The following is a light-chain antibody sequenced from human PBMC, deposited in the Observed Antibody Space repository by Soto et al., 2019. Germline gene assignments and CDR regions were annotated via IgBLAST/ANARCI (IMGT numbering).Light chain of an antibody. CDR2: EGS. CDR1: SSDIGSYKF. V-gene: IGLV2-23*03. Sequence: QSALTQPASVSESPGQSITISCTGTSSDIGSYKFVSWYQHHPGKAPKLMIYEGSKRPSGVSDRFSGSKSGNTASLTISGLQADDEADYYCGSYAGSGNVFGTGTKVTVL. J-gene: IGLJ1*01. CDR3: GSYAGSGNV.